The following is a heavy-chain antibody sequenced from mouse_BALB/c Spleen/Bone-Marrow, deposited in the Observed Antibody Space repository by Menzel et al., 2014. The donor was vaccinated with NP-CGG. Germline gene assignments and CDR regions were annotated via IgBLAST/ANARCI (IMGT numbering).Heavy chain of an antibody. Sequence: EVKLMESGPDLVKPSQSLSLTCTVAGYSITSGYSWHWIRQFPGNKLEWMGYIQYSGSTNYNPSLKSRISITRDTSKNQFFLQLKSVTTEDTATYYCTKRQIHYYGYYFDYWGQGTTLTVSS. CDR1: GYSITSGYS. CDR2: IQYSGST. J-gene: IGHJ2*01. V-gene: IGHV3-1*02. D-gene: IGHD1-2*01. CDR3: TKRQIHYYGYYFDY.